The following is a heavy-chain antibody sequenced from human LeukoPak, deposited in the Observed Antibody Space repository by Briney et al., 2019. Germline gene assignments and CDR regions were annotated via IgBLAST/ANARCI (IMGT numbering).Heavy chain of an antibody. D-gene: IGHD3-10*01. Sequence: GGSLRLSCAASGITFSGAWMHWVRQAPGKGLVWVSRINDDGSFRRYANSVKGRFTISRDNAKNTLFLQMDSLRAVDTAVYYCARVSGPGMNEYYHLWGQGTLVTVSS. CDR3: ARVSGPGMNEYYHL. J-gene: IGHJ1*01. CDR2: INDDGSFR. V-gene: IGHV3-74*01. CDR1: GITFSGAW.